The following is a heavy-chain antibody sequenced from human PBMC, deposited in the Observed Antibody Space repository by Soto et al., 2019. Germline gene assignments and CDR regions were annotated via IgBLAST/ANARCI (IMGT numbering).Heavy chain of an antibody. V-gene: IGHV4-61*01. D-gene: IGHD3-3*01. J-gene: IGHJ5*02. CDR2: SSYSGST. CDR3: ARQKSGLEFYNYFDP. CDR1: GDSVSRGTYY. Sequence: QVQLQESGPGLVKPSETLSLTCSVSGDSVSRGTYYWSWIRQSPERGLELIVYSSYSGSTSYNHSFKSRDTISVDTSKNQLTLRLRSLTAEDTAVYYCARQKSGLEFYNYFDPWGPGTLVTVSS.